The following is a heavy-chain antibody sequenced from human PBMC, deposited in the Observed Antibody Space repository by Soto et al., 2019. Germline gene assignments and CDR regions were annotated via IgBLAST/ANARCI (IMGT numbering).Heavy chain of an antibody. D-gene: IGHD5-12*01. CDR1: GYTFTSYA. Sequence: QVQLVQSGAEVKKPGASVKVSCKASGYTFTSYAMHWVRQAPGQRLEWMGWINAGNGNTKYSQKFQGRVTITRDTSASTAYMELSSLRAEDTAVYYCAREGDGYNLVYYYYSGMDVWGQGTTVTVSS. CDR3: AREGDGYNLVYYYYSGMDV. J-gene: IGHJ6*02. V-gene: IGHV1-3*01. CDR2: INAGNGNT.